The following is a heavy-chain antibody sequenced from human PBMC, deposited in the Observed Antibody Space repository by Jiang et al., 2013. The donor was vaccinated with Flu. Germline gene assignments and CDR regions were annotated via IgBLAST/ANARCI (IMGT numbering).Heavy chain of an antibody. Sequence: GSGLVKPSGTLSLTCAVSGDSINSRSWWSWVRQTPGKGLEWIGEIYHSGSTNYNPSLKSRVIISADKSKNQFSLHLRSVTAADTAVYFCVRDFHDSGGNRYVKFLNWGQGIRVIVSS. CDR3: VRDFHDSGGNRYVKFLN. J-gene: IGHJ4*02. CDR1: GDSINSRSW. V-gene: IGHV4-4*02. D-gene: IGHD2-15*01. CDR2: IYHSGST.